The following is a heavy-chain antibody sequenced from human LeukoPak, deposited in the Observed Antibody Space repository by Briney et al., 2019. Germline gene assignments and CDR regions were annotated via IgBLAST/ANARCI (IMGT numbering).Heavy chain of an antibody. CDR3: AKDLRAYRGSGSRYVAN. V-gene: IGHV3-30*18. Sequence: PGGSLRLSCAASGFTFSTYGMHWVPQAPGKGLEWVALISYDGSNKYYADSVKGRFTISRDTSRNTLFLQMNSLRTEDTAVYYCAKDLRAYRGSGSRYVANWGQGTLVSVS. CDR1: GFTFSTYG. CDR2: ISYDGSNK. J-gene: IGHJ4*02. D-gene: IGHD3-10*01.